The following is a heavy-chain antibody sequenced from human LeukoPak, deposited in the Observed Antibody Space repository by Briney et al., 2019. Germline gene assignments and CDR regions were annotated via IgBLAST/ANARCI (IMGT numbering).Heavy chain of an antibody. J-gene: IGHJ4*02. V-gene: IGHV3-23*01. Sequence: PGGSLRLSCAASGFTFSSNAMNWVRQAPGKGLEWVSGISVSGGVTYYADSVGGRFTISRDNSKNTVYLQMSRLRAEDTAVYNYAERRAGGWNGGDSWGEGAPVTVSS. CDR1: GFTFSSNA. D-gene: IGHD1-1*01. CDR2: ISVSGGVT. CDR3: AERRAGGWNGGDS.